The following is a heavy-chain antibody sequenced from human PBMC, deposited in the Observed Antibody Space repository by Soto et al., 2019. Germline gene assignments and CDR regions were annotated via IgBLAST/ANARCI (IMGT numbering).Heavy chain of an antibody. CDR1: GFTFSDYG. J-gene: IGHJ4*02. Sequence: GGSLRLSCAPSGFTFSDYGIHWVRQAPGTGLEWVAVISYDGSDKYYADSVKGRFTISRDNSENRLYLQMNSLRAEDTAVYYCATMERLFDYWGQGTLVTVSS. D-gene: IGHD3-3*01. CDR3: ATMERLFDY. CDR2: ISYDGSDK. V-gene: IGHV3-30*03.